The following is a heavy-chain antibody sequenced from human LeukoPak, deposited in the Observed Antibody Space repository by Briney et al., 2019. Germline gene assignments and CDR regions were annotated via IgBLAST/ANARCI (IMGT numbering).Heavy chain of an antibody. CDR3: ARLQYTSTSSAAIN. CDR1: GFTFSNFG. V-gene: IGHV3-23*01. CDR2: ITGSVGTT. D-gene: IGHD6-13*01. Sequence: PGGSLTLSCAASGFTFSNFGMSWVRQATGTGLEWVSTITGSVGTTYYAESVRGWFTISRDNAKNTLYLQMNTPRADDTAVYYCARLQYTSTSSAAINWGQGTLVTVSS. J-gene: IGHJ1*01.